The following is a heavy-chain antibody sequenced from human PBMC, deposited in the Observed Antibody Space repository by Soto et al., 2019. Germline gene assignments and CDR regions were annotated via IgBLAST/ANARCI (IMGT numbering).Heavy chain of an antibody. J-gene: IGHJ4*02. D-gene: IGHD3-22*01. V-gene: IGHV3-23*01. CDR2: VTGSGSST. Sequence: PGGSLRLSCAVSGFTFSSYAMSWVRQAPGKGLEWVSTVTGSGSSTYYADSVKGRFTISRDNSKNTLFLQMNSLRAEDTAVYYCAKAYYDRSASYYHSDSWGQGTLVTVSS. CDR1: GFTFSSYA. CDR3: AKAYYDRSASYYHSDS.